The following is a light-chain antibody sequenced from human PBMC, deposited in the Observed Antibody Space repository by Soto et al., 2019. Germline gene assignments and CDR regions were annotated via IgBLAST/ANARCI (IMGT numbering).Light chain of an antibody. CDR1: NSNIGAGYD. J-gene: IGLJ1*01. CDR3: QSYDSSLSGSV. CDR2: GNS. Sequence: QSVLTQPRSVSGAPGQSVTISCTGSNSNIGAGYDVHWYQQLPGTAPKLLIYGNSNRPSGVPDRFSGSKSVTSASLAITGLQAEDEADYYCQSYDSSLSGSVFGTGTKVTAL. V-gene: IGLV1-40*01.